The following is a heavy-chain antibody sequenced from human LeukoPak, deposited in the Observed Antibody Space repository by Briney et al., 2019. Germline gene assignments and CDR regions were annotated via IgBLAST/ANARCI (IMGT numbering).Heavy chain of an antibody. CDR2: ISYDGSNK. CDR3: ARDVNGDYTDYYYYYGMDV. J-gene: IGHJ6*02. V-gene: IGHV3-30-3*01. Sequence: GGSLRLSCAASGFTFSSYAMHWVRQAPGKGLEWVAVISYDGSNKYYADSVKGRFTISRDNSKNTLYLQMNSLRAEDTAVYYCARDVNGDYTDYYYYYGMDVWGQGTTVTVSS. CDR1: GFTFSSYA. D-gene: IGHD4-17*01.